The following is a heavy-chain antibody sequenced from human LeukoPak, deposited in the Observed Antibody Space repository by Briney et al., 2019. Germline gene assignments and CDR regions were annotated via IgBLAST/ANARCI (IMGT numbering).Heavy chain of an antibody. CDR2: IYSGGGT. J-gene: IGHJ5*02. CDR1: GFSVSSNY. Sequence: GGSLRLSCAASGFSVSSNYMSWVRQAPGKGLEWVSVIYSGGGTKNADSVKGRFTISRDSSKNSLYLQMNNLRAEDTAVYYCARGPTMVRVQYWFDPWGQGTLVTVSS. V-gene: IGHV3-53*01. D-gene: IGHD3-10*01. CDR3: ARGPTMVRVQYWFDP.